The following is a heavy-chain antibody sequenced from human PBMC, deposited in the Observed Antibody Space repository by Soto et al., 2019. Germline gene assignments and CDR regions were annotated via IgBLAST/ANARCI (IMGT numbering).Heavy chain of an antibody. D-gene: IGHD3-10*01. CDR3: ARDSPLAGYGSGTYYIGPFDI. CDR2: IIPILGIA. Sequence: SVKVSCKASGGTFSSYTISWVRQAPGQGLEWMGRIIPILGIANYAQKFQGRVTITADKSTSTAYMELSSLRSEDTAVYYCARDSPLAGYGSGTYYIGPFDIWGQGTMVTVSS. J-gene: IGHJ3*02. CDR1: GGTFSSYT. V-gene: IGHV1-69*04.